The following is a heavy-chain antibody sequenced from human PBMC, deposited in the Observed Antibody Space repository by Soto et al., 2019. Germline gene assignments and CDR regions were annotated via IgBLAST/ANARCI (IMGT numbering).Heavy chain of an antibody. CDR2: IYNSGNT. J-gene: IGHJ5*02. CDR3: ARGSDGVWNWFDP. Sequence: SETLSLTCVVSGGSITSHHWSWIRQFPGKGLEWIGYIYNSGNTYYNPSLMSRVTISVDRSQNHFSLKLTSVTAADTAVYYCARGSDGVWNWFDPWGQGTQVTVS. D-gene: IGHD2-21*02. V-gene: IGHV4-59*11. CDR1: GGSITSHH.